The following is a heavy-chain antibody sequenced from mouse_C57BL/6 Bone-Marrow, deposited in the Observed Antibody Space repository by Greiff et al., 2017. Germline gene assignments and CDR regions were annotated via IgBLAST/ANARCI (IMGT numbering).Heavy chain of an antibody. D-gene: IGHD1-1*01. V-gene: IGHV7-3*01. CDR2: IRNKANGYTT. Sequence: EVKLVESGGGLVQPGGSLSLSCAASGFTFTDYYMSWVRQPPGKALEWLGFIRNKANGYTTEYSASVKGRFTISRDNSQSILYLQMNALRAEDSATYYCARYHYYGSSRWAMDYWGQGTSVTVSS. CDR3: ARYHYYGSSRWAMDY. CDR1: GFTFTDYY. J-gene: IGHJ4*01.